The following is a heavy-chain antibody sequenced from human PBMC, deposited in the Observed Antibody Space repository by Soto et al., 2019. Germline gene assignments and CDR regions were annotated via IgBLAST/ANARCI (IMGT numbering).Heavy chain of an antibody. CDR2: IYYSGST. CDR1: GGSISSSSYY. Sequence: QLQLQESGPGLVKPSETLSLTCTVSGGSISSSSYYWGWIRQPPGKGLEWIGSIYYSGSTYYNPSLKSRVTISVDTSKNQFSLKLSSVTAADTAVYYCAIHDEGATLDYWGQGTLVTVSS. D-gene: IGHD1-26*01. CDR3: AIHDEGATLDY. V-gene: IGHV4-39*01. J-gene: IGHJ4*02.